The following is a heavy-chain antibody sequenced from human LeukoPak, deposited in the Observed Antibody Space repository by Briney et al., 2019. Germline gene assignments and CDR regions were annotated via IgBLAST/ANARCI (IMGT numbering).Heavy chain of an antibody. CDR2: IIPIFGTA. Sequence: KVSCXXSGGTFSXYAISWVRQAPGEGLEWMGGIIPIFGTANYAQKFQGRVTITADQSTSTAYMELSSLRSEDPAVYYCARDLGGSFNSVDWFDPWGQGTLVTVSS. CDR3: ARDLGGSFNSVDWFDP. V-gene: IGHV1-69*01. J-gene: IGHJ5*02. D-gene: IGHD1-26*01. CDR1: GGTFSXYA.